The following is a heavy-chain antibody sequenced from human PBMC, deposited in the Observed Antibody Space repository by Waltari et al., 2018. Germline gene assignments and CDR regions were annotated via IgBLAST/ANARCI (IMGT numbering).Heavy chain of an antibody. J-gene: IGHJ4*02. CDR1: GGTFSSYA. V-gene: IGHV1-69*04. CDR3: ARDPEMATNNWGDY. D-gene: IGHD5-12*01. CDR2: IIPSVGTA. Sequence: QVQLVQSGAEVKKPGSSVKVSCKASGGTFSSYAISWVRQAPGQGLEWMGRIIPSVGTANYAQKFQGRVTITADKSTSTAYMELSSLRSEDTAVYYCARDPEMATNNWGDYWGQGTLVTVSS.